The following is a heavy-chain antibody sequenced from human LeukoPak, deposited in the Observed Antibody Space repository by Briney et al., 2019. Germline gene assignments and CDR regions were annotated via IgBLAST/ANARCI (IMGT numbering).Heavy chain of an antibody. J-gene: IGHJ4*02. CDR2: ISYDGSNK. V-gene: IGHV3-30-3*01. Sequence: GGSLRLSCAASGFTFSSYAMHWVRQAPGKGLEWVAVISYDGSNKYYADSAKGRFTISRDNSKNTLYLQMNSLRAEDTAVYYCARDRSEYQLLHTVGFGYWGQGTLVTVSS. CDR1: GFTFSSYA. D-gene: IGHD2-2*01. CDR3: ARDRSEYQLLHTVGFGY.